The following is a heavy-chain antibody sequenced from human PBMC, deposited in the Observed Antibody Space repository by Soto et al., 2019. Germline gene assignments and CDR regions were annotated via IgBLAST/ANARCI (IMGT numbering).Heavy chain of an antibody. CDR1: GFTFTDYW. Sequence: GGSLRLSCVASGFTFTDYWMSWVRQAPGKGLEWVARIKADGSDTTYADSVKGRFTISRDNAQNTLFLQMNSLRAEDTAVYYCARDVPHNWFDPWGQGTLVTVSS. V-gene: IGHV3-7*01. CDR2: IKADGSDT. CDR3: ARDVPHNWFDP. J-gene: IGHJ5*02.